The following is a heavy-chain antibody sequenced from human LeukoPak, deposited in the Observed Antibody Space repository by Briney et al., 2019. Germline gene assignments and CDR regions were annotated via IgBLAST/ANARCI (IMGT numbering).Heavy chain of an antibody. V-gene: IGHV1-8*01. J-gene: IGHJ3*02. CDR1: GYTFTIYD. CDR3: ARGDDSDAFDI. Sequence: ASVTVSFKASGYTFTIYDINWVRQATGQGLEWMGWMNPNSGNTGYAQKFQGRVTMTRNTSISTAYMELSSLRSEDTAVYYCARGDDSDAFDIWGQGTMVTVSS. CDR2: MNPNSGNT. D-gene: IGHD3-3*01.